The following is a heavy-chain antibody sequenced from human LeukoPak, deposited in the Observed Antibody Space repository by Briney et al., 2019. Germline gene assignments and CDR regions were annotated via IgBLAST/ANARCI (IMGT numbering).Heavy chain of an antibody. V-gene: IGHV1-46*01. Sequence: ASVKVSCKASGYTFTSYYMHWVRQAPGQGLEWMGIINPSGGSTSYAQKFQGRVTITRDTSASTAYMELSSLRSKDTAVYYCARDGAPYSSSWLPYYYYYYGMDVWGQGTTVTVSS. D-gene: IGHD6-13*01. CDR1: GYTFTSYY. J-gene: IGHJ6*02. CDR2: INPSGGST. CDR3: ARDGAPYSSSWLPYYYYYYGMDV.